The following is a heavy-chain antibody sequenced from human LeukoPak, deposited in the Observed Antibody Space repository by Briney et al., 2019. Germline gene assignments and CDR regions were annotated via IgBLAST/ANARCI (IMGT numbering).Heavy chain of an antibody. D-gene: IGHD6-13*01. CDR3: ARTAAAGTNWFDP. CDR1: GYTFTSYY. Sequence: ASVKVSCKASGYTFTSYYMHWVRQAPGQGLEWMGWISAYNGNTNYAQKLQGRVTMTTDTSTSTAYMELRSLRSDDTAVYYCARTAAAGTNWFDPWGQGTLVTVSS. CDR2: ISAYNGNT. J-gene: IGHJ5*02. V-gene: IGHV1-18*04.